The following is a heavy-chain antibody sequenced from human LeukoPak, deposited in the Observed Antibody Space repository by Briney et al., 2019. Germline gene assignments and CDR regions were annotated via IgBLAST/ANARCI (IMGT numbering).Heavy chain of an antibody. D-gene: IGHD3-16*01. V-gene: IGHV3-21*01. CDR1: GFTFSTYG. Sequence: GGPLRPSCVASGFTFSTYGMNWVRQAPGKGLEWVSSISSSSGYIYYADSVKGRFTISRDNAKNSLYLQMNSLRAEDTAIYYCARDLRPYDYVWGTDYWGQGTLVTVSS. CDR3: ARDLRPYDYVWGTDY. CDR2: ISSSSGYI. J-gene: IGHJ4*02.